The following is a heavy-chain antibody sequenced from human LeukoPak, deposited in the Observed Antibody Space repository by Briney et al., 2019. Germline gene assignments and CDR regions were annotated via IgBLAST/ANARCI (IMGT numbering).Heavy chain of an antibody. Sequence: GGSLRLSCAASGFTFSSYWMSWVRQAPGKGLEWVANIKQDGSEKYYVDSVKGRFTISRDNAKNSLYLQMNSLRAEDTALYYCAKGFEHDYGDNRDYFDYWGQGTLVTVSS. CDR1: GFTFSSYW. CDR3: AKGFEHDYGDNRDYFDY. J-gene: IGHJ4*02. V-gene: IGHV3-7*03. CDR2: IKQDGSEK. D-gene: IGHD4-17*01.